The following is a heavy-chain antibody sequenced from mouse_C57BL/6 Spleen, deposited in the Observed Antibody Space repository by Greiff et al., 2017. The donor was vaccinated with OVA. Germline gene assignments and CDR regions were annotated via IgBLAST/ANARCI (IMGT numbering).Heavy chain of an antibody. J-gene: IGHJ3*01. CDR3: ADYYGSSSFAY. V-gene: IGHV1-22*01. CDR2: INPNNGGT. CDR1: GYTFTDYN. D-gene: IGHD1-1*01. Sequence: EVQLQQSGPELVKPGASVKMSCKASGYTFTDYNMHWVKQSHGKSLEWIGYINPNNGGTSYNQKFKGKATLTVNKSSSTAYMELRSLTSEDSAVYYCADYYGSSSFAYWGQGTLVTVSA.